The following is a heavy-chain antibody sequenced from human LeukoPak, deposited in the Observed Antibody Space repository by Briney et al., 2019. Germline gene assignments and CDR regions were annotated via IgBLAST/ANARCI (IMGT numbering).Heavy chain of an antibody. CDR2: IYYSGST. Sequence: PSETLSLTCTVSGGSISSGDYYWRWIRQPPGKGREGIGYIYYSGSTYYNPSLKSRVTISVDTSKNQFSLKLSSVTAADTAVYYCASDTNYYGSDYWGQGTLVTVSS. CDR3: ASDTNYYGSDY. D-gene: IGHD3-10*01. J-gene: IGHJ4*02. V-gene: IGHV4-30-4*01. CDR1: GGSISSGDYY.